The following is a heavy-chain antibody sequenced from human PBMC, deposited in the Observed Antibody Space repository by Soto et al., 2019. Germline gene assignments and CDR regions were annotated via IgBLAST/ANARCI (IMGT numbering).Heavy chain of an antibody. CDR1: GYTFTSYY. D-gene: IGHD3-9*01. V-gene: IGHV1-46*03. CDR3: ARDKGGIPPIRYFDWFQQYYFDY. J-gene: IGHJ4*02. CDR2: INPSGGST. Sequence: ASVKVSCKASGYTFTSYYMHWVRQAPGQGLEWMGIINPSGGSTSYAQKFQGRVTMTRDTSTSTVYMELSSLRSEDTAVYYCARDKGGIPPIRYFDWFQQYYFDYWGQGTLVTAPQ.